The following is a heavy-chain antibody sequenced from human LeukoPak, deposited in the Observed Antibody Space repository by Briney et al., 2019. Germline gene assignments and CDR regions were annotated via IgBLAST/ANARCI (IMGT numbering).Heavy chain of an antibody. J-gene: IGHJ4*02. Sequence: SETLSLTCAVYGGSLSGYYWSWIRQPPGKGLEWIGEINHSGSTNYNPSLKSRVTISVDTSKNQFSLKLSSVTAADTAVYYCARAPSSIAARYFDYWGQGTLVTDSS. V-gene: IGHV4-34*01. D-gene: IGHD6-6*01. CDR1: GGSLSGYY. CDR3: ARAPSSIAARYFDY. CDR2: INHSGST.